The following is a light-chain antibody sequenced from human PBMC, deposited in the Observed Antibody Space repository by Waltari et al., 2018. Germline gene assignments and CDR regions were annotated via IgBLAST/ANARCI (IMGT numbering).Light chain of an antibody. CDR3: CSYAGSDIILV. CDR1: SRELWTSNL. V-gene: IGLV2-23*01. Sequence: QSALTQPASVSGSPGQSITIPFTGTSRELWTSNLVPSYQQHPGKAPKLMIYEGSNRPSGVSNRFSGSKYGNTASLPIVGLQAEDEAASCCCSYAGSDIILVFRG. CDR2: EGS. J-gene: IGLJ3*02.